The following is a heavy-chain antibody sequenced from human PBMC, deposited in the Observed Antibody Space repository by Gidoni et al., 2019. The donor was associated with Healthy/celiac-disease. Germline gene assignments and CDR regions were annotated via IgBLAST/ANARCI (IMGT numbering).Heavy chain of an antibody. CDR3: ARLLLVDTLSYDYYYGMDV. V-gene: IGHV4-59*08. D-gene: IGHD5-18*01. Sequence: QVQLQESGPGLVKPSETLSLTCPVYGGSISSYYWSWIRQPPGKGLEWIGYIYYSGSTNYNPSLKSRVTISVDTSKNQFSLKLSSVTAADTAVYYCARLLLVDTLSYDYYYGMDVWGQGTTVTVSS. CDR2: IYYSGST. J-gene: IGHJ6*02. CDR1: GGSISSYY.